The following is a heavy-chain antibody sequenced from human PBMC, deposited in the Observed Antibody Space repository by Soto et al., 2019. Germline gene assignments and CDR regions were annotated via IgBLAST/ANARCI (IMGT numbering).Heavy chain of an antibody. CDR3: VTGDHLVR. CDR2: INPKTGDT. CDR1: GYTFTGYY. V-gene: IGHV1-2*02. J-gene: IGHJ4*02. Sequence: ASVKVSCKTSGYTFTGYYLNWVRQAPGRGLEWVGWINPKTGDTNNAQKFQGRVTMTTDTSISTGYMELSGLKSDDTAVYYCVTGDHLVRWGQGARVTVSS. D-gene: IGHD6-6*01.